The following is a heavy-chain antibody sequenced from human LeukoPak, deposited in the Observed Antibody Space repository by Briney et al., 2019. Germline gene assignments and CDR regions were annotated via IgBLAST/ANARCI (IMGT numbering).Heavy chain of an antibody. CDR3: ARRWAGLGYYYFDY. J-gene: IGHJ4*02. Sequence: KASETLSLTCAVYGGSFSGYYWSWIRQPPGKGLEWIGEINRSGSTNYNPSLKSRVTISVDTSKNQFSLKLSSVTAADTAVYYCARRWAGLGYYYFDYWGQGTLVTVSS. CDR2: INRSGST. D-gene: IGHD3-22*01. CDR1: GGSFSGYY. V-gene: IGHV4-34*01.